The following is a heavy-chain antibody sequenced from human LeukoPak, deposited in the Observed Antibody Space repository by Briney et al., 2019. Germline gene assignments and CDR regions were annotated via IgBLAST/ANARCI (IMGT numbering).Heavy chain of an antibody. J-gene: IGHJ4*02. D-gene: IGHD3-16*02. CDR1: GGSFSGYY. Sequence: SETLSLTCTVSGGSFSGYYWSWIRQPPGKGLEWIGYIYYSGSTNYNPSLKSRVTISMDTSKNQFSLKLSSVTAADTAVYYCARGDYVWGSYRLDYWGQGTLVTVSS. CDR3: ARGDYVWGSYRLDY. V-gene: IGHV4-59*01. CDR2: IYYSGST.